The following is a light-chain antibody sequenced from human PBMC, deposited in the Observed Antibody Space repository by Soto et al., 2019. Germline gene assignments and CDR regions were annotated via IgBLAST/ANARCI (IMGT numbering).Light chain of an antibody. CDR1: QSVSSN. CDR3: QHYGSSWT. CDR2: DAS. J-gene: IGKJ1*01. Sequence: EIVLTQSPATVSVSPGERVTLSCRASQSVSSNLAWYQHKPGQAPRLLIYDASSRATGIPDRFSGSGSGTDFTLTIARLEPEDFAVYYCQHYGSSWTFGQGTKVDIK. V-gene: IGKV3-20*01.